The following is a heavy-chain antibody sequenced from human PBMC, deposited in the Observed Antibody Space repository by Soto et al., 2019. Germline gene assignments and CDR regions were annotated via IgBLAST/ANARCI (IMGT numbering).Heavy chain of an antibody. J-gene: IGHJ5*02. CDR3: ARGKILAP. CDR2: VHYSGTT. Sequence: PSETLSLTCTVSGGSISTYYWTWIRQPPGKGLEWIGYVHYSGTTNYNPSLKSRVTMSVDTSKNQFSLKLRFVTAADTAVYYCARGKILAPWGQGTLVTVSS. CDR1: GGSISTYY. V-gene: IGHV4-59*01.